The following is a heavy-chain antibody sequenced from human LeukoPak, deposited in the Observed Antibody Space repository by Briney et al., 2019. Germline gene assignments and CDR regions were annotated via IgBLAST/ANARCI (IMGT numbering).Heavy chain of an antibody. CDR2: IKQDGSEK. J-gene: IGHJ4*02. Sequence: GGSLRLSCAASGFTFSSDWMSWVRQAPGKGLEWVANIKQDGSEKYYVDSVKGRFTISRDNAKNSLYLQMNSLRAEDTAVYYCARAMIVVDEFDYWGQGTLVTVSS. D-gene: IGHD3-22*01. V-gene: IGHV3-7*01. CDR3: ARAMIVVDEFDY. CDR1: GFTFSSDW.